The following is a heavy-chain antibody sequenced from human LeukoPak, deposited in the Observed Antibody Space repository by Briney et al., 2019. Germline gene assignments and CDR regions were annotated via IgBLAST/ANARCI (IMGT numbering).Heavy chain of an antibody. Sequence: PSETLSLTCSVSGGSISGHYWTWIRQPPGKGLEWIGQIHYTGKPDYNPSLKSRITISEDTSKNQVSLQVSSVTAADSAIYYCARFGVDYDMDVWGHGTTVTVFS. CDR2: IHYTGKP. V-gene: IGHV4-59*11. D-gene: IGHD3-16*01. CDR3: ARFGVDYDMDV. J-gene: IGHJ6*01. CDR1: GGSISGHY.